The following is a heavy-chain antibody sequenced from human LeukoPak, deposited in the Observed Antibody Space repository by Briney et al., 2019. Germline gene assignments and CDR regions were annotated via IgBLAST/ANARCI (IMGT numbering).Heavy chain of an antibody. CDR2: MNPNSGNT. J-gene: IGHJ4*02. CDR3: ARVVVRGVHPLGY. D-gene: IGHD3-10*01. Sequence: GWMNPNSGNTGYVQKFQGGVTMTRNTSISTAYMELSSLRSEDTAVYYCARVVVRGVHPLGYWGQGTLVTVSS. V-gene: IGHV1-8*01.